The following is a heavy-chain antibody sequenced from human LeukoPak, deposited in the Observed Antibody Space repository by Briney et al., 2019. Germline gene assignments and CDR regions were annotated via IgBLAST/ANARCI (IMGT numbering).Heavy chain of an antibody. CDR3: AREASGYSYGLDAFDI. CDR1: GFTFSNYE. V-gene: IGHV3-48*03. J-gene: IGHJ3*02. D-gene: IGHD5-18*01. CDR2: ISSSGSSI. Sequence: GGSLRLSCAASGFTFSNYEMNWVRQAPGKGLEWVSYISSSGSSIYYADSVRGRFTISRDNAKNSLYLQMNSLRAEDTAVYYCAREASGYSYGLDAFDIWGQGTMVTVSS.